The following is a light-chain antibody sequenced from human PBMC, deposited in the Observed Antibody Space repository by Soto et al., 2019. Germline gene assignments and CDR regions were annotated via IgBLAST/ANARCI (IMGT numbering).Light chain of an antibody. V-gene: IGKV3-15*01. Sequence: VVTQSPASLSVSPGDRVTISCRAGPISTNFAWYQLKRGQPPRLLIYDISTRATGVPARFSGSGSGTEFTLTISGLQSEDFALYFCQQYNNWPFSFGQGTRLEIK. CDR3: QQYNNWPFS. CDR1: PISTN. J-gene: IGKJ5*01. CDR2: DIS.